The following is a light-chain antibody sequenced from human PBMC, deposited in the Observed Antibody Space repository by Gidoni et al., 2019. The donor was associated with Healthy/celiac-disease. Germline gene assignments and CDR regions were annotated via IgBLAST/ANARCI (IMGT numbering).Light chain of an antibody. J-gene: IGKJ1*01. CDR3: QQYNNWPWT. CDR1: QSVSSN. Sequence: EIVMTQFPATLSVSPGERATLSCRASQSVSSNLAWYQQKPGQAPRLLIYGASPRATGIPARFSGSGSGTEFTLTISSLQSEDFAVYYCQQYNNWPWTFGQGTKVEIK. V-gene: IGKV3-15*01. CDR2: GAS.